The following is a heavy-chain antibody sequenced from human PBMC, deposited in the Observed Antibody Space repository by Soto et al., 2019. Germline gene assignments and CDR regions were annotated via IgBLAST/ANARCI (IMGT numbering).Heavy chain of an antibody. V-gene: IGHV1-46*01. CDR1: GYTFTSYY. Sequence: QVQLVQSGAEVKKPGASVKVSCKASGYTFTSYYMHWVRQAPGQGLEWMGIINPSGGSTSYAQKFQRRVTMSRDTSTSTVYMELSSLRSEDTAVYYCAREDSSSVQWLHYYYYGMDVWGQGTTVTVSS. CDR2: INPSGGST. CDR3: AREDSSSVQWLHYYYYGMDV. D-gene: IGHD6-6*01. J-gene: IGHJ6*02.